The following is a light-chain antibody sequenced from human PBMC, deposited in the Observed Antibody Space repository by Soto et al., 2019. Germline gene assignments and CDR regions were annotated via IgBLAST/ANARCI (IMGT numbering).Light chain of an antibody. CDR3: QQYSVYWT. CDR1: QSVSTR. V-gene: IGKV1-5*02. Sequence: DIQMTQSPSSLSASVVDRFTMICRASQSVSTRLAWYQQKPGKAPKVLIYDASSWAGGVPSRFTGSGSGTEFTLTINSLQPDDFATYYCQQYSVYWTFGQGTKVDIK. CDR2: DAS. J-gene: IGKJ1*01.